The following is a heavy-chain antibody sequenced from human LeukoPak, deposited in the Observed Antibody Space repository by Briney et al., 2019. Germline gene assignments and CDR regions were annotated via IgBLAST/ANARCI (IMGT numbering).Heavy chain of an antibody. CDR3: ATGELERYYFDY. D-gene: IGHD1-1*01. CDR1: GYTLTELS. V-gene: IGHV1-24*01. J-gene: IGHJ4*02. Sequence: ASVKVSCKVSGYTLTELSMHWVRRAPGKGLEWMGGFDPEDGETIYAQKFQGRVTMTEDTSTDTAYMELSSLRSEDTAVYYCATGELERYYFDYWGQGTLVTVSS. CDR2: FDPEDGET.